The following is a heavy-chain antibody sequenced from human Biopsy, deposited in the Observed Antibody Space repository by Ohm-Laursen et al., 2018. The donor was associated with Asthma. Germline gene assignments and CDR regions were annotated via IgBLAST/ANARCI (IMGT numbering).Heavy chain of an antibody. CDR1: GYTFTSAG. J-gene: IGHJ6*02. CDR2: ISVYNGNT. D-gene: IGHD3-10*01. Sequence: SETASYQPSGYTFTSAGITWVRQAPGHGLEWLGWISVYNGNTKVAQKLQDRVTMITDTSTSTAYMELRSLRSDDTAVYFCARAVDYSHYYGIDVWGQGTTVTVS. V-gene: IGHV1-18*01. CDR3: ARAVDYSHYYGIDV.